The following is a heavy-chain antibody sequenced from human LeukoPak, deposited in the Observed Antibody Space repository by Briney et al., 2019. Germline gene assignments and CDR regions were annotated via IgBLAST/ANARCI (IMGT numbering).Heavy chain of an antibody. J-gene: IGHJ4*02. Sequence: GGSLRLSCAASGFTSSSYDMHWVRQATGKGLEWVSAIGTAGDTYYPGSVKGRFTISRENAKNSLYLQMNSLRAGDTAVYYCASALLDRRDPYYLHDWGQGTLVTVCS. V-gene: IGHV3-13*01. CDR2: IGTAGDT. D-gene: IGHD1-1*01. CDR1: GFTSSSYD. CDR3: ASALLDRRDPYYLHD.